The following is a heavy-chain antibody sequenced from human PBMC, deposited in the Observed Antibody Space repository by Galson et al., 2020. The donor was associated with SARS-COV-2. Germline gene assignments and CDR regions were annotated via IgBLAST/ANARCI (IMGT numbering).Heavy chain of an antibody. Sequence: GGSLRLSCAASGLTFNSYTMYWVRQAPGKGLEWVSVVSSSGAYTYYADSVKGRFTISRDNSKNTVFLQMNSLSVYDTAVYYCAKGLGLYGSEIISVYWCQGTLVSVTS. D-gene: IGHD3-10*01. V-gene: IGHV3-23*01. J-gene: IGHJ4*02. CDR2: VSSSGAYT. CDR3: AKGLGLYGSEIISVY. CDR1: GLTFNSYT.